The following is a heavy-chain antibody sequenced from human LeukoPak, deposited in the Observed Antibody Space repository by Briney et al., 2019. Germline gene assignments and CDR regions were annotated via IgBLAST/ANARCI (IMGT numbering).Heavy chain of an antibody. J-gene: IGHJ3*02. V-gene: IGHV4-39*07. Sequence: SETLSLTCTVSGGSIRSSSSNYYWGWIRQSPGKGLEWIGTIYYSGSTNYNPSLKSRVTISVDTSKNQFSLKLSSVTAADTAVYYCARGRKKWYYDFWSGDAFDIWGQGTMVTVSS. D-gene: IGHD3-3*01. CDR3: ARGRKKWYYDFWSGDAFDI. CDR2: IYYSGST. CDR1: GGSIRSSSSNYY.